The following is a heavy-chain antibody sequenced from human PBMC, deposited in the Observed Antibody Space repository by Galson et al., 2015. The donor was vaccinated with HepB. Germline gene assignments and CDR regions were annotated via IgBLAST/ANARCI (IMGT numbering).Heavy chain of an antibody. Sequence: SLRLSCAATGFSFSSYGMNWVRQAPGKGLEWVAAIWYDGSSEYYADSVKGRFIISRDNSNNKLYLQMNSLRAEDTAVYYCAKDVSTNDAKNVFESWGQGTLVTVSS. V-gene: IGHV3-33*06. D-gene: IGHD2-8*01. J-gene: IGHJ4*02. CDR2: IWYDGSSE. CDR3: AKDVSTNDAKNVFES. CDR1: GFSFSSYG.